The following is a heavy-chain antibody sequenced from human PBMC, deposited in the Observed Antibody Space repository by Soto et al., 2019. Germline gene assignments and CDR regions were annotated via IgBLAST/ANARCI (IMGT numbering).Heavy chain of an antibody. Sequence: AASVKVSCKASGYTFTGYYMHWVRQAPGQGLEWMGWINPNSGGTNYAQKFQGRVTMTRDTSISTAYMELSRLRSDDTAVYYCARDLDIVVVPAAIPGGYYYYYYGMDVWGQGTTVTVSS. J-gene: IGHJ6*02. V-gene: IGHV1-2*02. D-gene: IGHD2-2*02. CDR3: ARDLDIVVVPAAIPGGYYYYYYGMDV. CDR2: INPNSGGT. CDR1: GYTFTGYY.